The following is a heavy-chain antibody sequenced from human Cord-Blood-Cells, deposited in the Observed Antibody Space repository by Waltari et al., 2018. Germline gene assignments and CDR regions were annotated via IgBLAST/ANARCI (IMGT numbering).Heavy chain of an antibody. CDR1: GGSFSGYY. Sequence: QVQLQQWGAGLLKPSETLSLTCAVYGGSFSGYYWSWIRQPPGKGLEWIGEINHSGSTNYNPSLKSRVTISVDTSKNQFSLKLSSVTAADTAVYYCARIPLDCSSTSCYAFDIWGQGTMVTVSS. CDR2: INHSGST. J-gene: IGHJ3*02. D-gene: IGHD2-2*01. CDR3: ARIPLDCSSTSCYAFDI. V-gene: IGHV4-34*01.